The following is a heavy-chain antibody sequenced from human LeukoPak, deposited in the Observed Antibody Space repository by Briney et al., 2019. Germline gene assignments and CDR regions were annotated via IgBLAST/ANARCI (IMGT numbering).Heavy chain of an antibody. J-gene: IGHJ6*02. V-gene: IGHV1-46*01. CDR2: INPSGGST. D-gene: IGHD1-26*01. Sequence: GASVKVSCKASGYTFTSYYMHWVRQAPGQGLEWMGIINPSGGSTSYAQKFQGRVTMTRDTSTSTVYMELSSLRSEDTAVYYCARDPPVGATNYYYGMDVWGQGTTVTVSS. CDR3: ARDPPVGATNYYYGMDV. CDR1: GYTFTSYY.